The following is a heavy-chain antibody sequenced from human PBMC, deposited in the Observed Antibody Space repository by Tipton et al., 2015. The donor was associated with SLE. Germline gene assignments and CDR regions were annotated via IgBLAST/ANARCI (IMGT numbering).Heavy chain of an antibody. CDR2: ISSSSRYI. D-gene: IGHD6-19*01. V-gene: IGHV3-21*01. CDR3: ATRQGSGWYQSFDY. CDR1: GFTFSIYA. Sequence: SLRLSCAASGFTFSIYAMSWVRQAPGKGLEWVSSISSSSRYIYHAESLKGRFTISRDNAKNSLYLQMSNLSAEDTALYYCATRQGSGWYQSFDYWGQGTLVTVSS. J-gene: IGHJ4*02.